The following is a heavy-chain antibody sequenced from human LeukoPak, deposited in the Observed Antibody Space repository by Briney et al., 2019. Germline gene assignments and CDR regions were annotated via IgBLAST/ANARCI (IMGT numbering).Heavy chain of an antibody. Sequence: SETLSLTCAGSGSSISSGNYWGWIRQPPGKGLEWIGSIYQSGTTYYNPSLKSRVTISLDTSKNQLFLKLSSVTAADTAVYYCARGAGYSYGYFSWFNPWGQGTLVIVSS. CDR2: IYQSGTT. CDR3: ARGAGYSYGYFSWFNP. CDR1: GSSISSGNY. D-gene: IGHD5-18*01. V-gene: IGHV4-38-2*01. J-gene: IGHJ5*02.